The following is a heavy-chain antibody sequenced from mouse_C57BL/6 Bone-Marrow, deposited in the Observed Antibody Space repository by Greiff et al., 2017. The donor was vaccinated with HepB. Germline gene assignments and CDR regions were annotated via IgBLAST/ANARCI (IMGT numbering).Heavy chain of an antibody. CDR1: GYTFTGYW. V-gene: IGHV1-9*01. CDR2: ILPGSGST. Sequence: VQLQQSGAGLMKPGASVKLSCKAPGYTFTGYWIEWVKQRPGHGLEWIGEILPGSGSTNYNEKFKGKATFTADTASNTAYMQLSSLTTEDSAIYYCARNGHYYGSSLYWYFDVWGTGTTVTVSS. D-gene: IGHD1-1*01. J-gene: IGHJ1*03. CDR3: ARNGHYYGSSLYWYFDV.